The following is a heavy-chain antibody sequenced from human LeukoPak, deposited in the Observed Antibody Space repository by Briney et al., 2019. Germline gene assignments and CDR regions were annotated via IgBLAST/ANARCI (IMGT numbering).Heavy chain of an antibody. D-gene: IGHD5-18*01. J-gene: IGHJ4*02. V-gene: IGHV4-39*07. CDR3: ARDHVGYSYEN. Sequence: SETLSLTCTVSGGSISSSSYYWGWIRQPPGKGLEWIGSIYYSGSTYYNPSLKSRVTISVDTSKNQFSLKLSSVTAADTAVYYCARDHVGYSYENWGQGTLVTVSS. CDR2: IYYSGST. CDR1: GGSISSSSYY.